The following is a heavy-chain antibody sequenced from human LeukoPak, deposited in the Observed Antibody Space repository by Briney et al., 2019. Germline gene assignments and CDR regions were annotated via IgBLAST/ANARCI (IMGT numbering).Heavy chain of an antibody. Sequence: ASVKVSCKASGYTFTSYYMHWVRQAPGQGLEWMGIINPSGGSTSYAQKFQGRVTMTRDTSTSTVYMELSSLRSEDTAVYYCAREQAMTYYDILTGYFPFDYWGQGTLVTVSS. J-gene: IGHJ4*02. D-gene: IGHD3-9*01. CDR3: AREQAMTYYDILTGYFPFDY. CDR1: GYTFTSYY. V-gene: IGHV1-46*01. CDR2: INPSGGST.